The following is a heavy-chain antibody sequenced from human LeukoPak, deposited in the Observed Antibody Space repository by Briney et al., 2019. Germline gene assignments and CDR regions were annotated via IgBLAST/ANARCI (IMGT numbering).Heavy chain of an antibody. V-gene: IGHV4-39*01. Sequence: SETLSLTCTVSGGSISSTSHYWAWIRQPPGKGLEWIGNIYYSGSTSYNPSLKSRITISVDTSKNQFSLRLSSVTAADTAVYYCARRGSNPYLQYWGQGTLVTVSS. J-gene: IGHJ1*01. CDR2: IYYSGST. CDR1: GGSISSTSHY. D-gene: IGHD4-23*01. CDR3: ARRGSNPYLQY.